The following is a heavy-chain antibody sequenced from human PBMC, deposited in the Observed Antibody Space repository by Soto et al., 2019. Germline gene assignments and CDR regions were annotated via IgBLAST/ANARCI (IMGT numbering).Heavy chain of an antibody. CDR3: VRVYGRSSCFFDS. D-gene: IGHD6-6*01. Sequence: SETLSLTCGVSGYSLTSGYHWGWIRQPPGKGLEWIGTIYHSGTTYYNPSLMSRVTMSVDTSKNQFSLKVTSATAADTAVYFCVRVYGRSSCFFDSWGQGTLVPVSP. J-gene: IGHJ4*02. CDR2: IYHSGTT. V-gene: IGHV4-38-2*01. CDR1: GYSLTSGYH.